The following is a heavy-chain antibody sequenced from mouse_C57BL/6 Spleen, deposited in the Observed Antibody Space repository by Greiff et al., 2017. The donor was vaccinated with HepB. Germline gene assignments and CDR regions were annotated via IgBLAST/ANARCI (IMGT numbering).Heavy chain of an antibody. V-gene: IGHV5-16*01. J-gene: IGHJ2*01. CDR3: ARASGYFDY. D-gene: IGHD6-1*01. CDR2: INYDGSST. CDR1: GFTFSDYY. Sequence: EVMLVESEGGLVQPGSSMKLSCTASGFTFSDYYMAWVRQVPEKGLEWVANINYDGSSTYYLDSLKSRFIISRDNAKNILYLQMSSLKSEDTATYYCARASGYFDYWGQGTTLTVSS.